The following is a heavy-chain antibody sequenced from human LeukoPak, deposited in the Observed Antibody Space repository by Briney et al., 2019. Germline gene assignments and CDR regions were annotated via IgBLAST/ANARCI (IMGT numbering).Heavy chain of an antibody. Sequence: GGSLRLSCAAFGFTFSTYNMLWVRQTPGKGLEWLFYINSGGSAVHYADSVKDRFTFSRDNAKDSLYLQLNSLRVEDTGIYYCARVGPRGDWFDCWGQGTRVTVSS. CDR2: INSGGSAV. V-gene: IGHV3-48*01. D-gene: IGHD1-26*01. CDR3: ARVGPRGDWFDC. CDR1: GFTFSTYN. J-gene: IGHJ5*01.